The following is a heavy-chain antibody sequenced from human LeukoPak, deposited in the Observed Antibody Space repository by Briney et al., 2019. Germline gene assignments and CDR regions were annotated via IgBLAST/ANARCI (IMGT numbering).Heavy chain of an antibody. Sequence: ASVKVSCKASGYTFTSYAMHWVRQAPGQRLEWMGWINAGNGNTKYSQKFQGRVTMTEDTSTDTAYMELSSLRSEDTAVYYCATIRGFKSLDYWGQGTLVTVSS. CDR1: GYTFTSYA. CDR3: ATIRGFKSLDY. D-gene: IGHD3-22*01. CDR2: INAGNGNT. V-gene: IGHV1-3*01. J-gene: IGHJ4*02.